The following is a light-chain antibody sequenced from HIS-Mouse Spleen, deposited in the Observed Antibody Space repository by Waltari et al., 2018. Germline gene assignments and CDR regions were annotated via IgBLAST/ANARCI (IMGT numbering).Light chain of an antibody. CDR1: QGISSY. CDR2: AAS. Sequence: DIQLTQPPSFLSASVGDRVTITRRASQGISSYLAWYQQKPGKAPKLLFYAASTLQSGVPSRFSGSGSGTEFTLTISSLQPEDFATYYCQQLNSYPTFGQGTRLEIK. V-gene: IGKV1-9*01. CDR3: QQLNSYPT. J-gene: IGKJ5*01.